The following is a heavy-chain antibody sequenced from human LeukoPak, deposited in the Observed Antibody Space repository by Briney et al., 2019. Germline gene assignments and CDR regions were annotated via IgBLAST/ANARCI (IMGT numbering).Heavy chain of an antibody. V-gene: IGHV3-21*01. D-gene: IGHD1-20*01. CDR3: ARDQHNWNADY. CDR2: ISSSSSYI. J-gene: IGHJ4*02. CDR1: GFTFRSYS. Sequence: PGGSLRLSCAASGFTFRSYSMNWVRQAPGKRLELVSSISSSSSYIYYADSVKGRFTISRDNAKNSLYLQMNSLRAEDTAVYYCARDQHNWNADYWGQGTLVTVSS.